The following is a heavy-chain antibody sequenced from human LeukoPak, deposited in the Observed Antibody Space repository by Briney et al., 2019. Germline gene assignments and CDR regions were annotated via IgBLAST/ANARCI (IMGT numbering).Heavy chain of an antibody. CDR2: IYTSGST. CDR3: AGFSIAVAVYYYYMDV. Sequence: PSETLSLTCTVSGGSISSYYWSWIRQPAGKGLEWIGRIYTSGSTNFNPSLKSRVTMSVDTSKSQFSLKLSSVTAADTAVYYCAGFSIAVAVYYYYMDVWGKGTTVTVSS. J-gene: IGHJ6*03. CDR1: GGSISSYY. D-gene: IGHD6-19*01. V-gene: IGHV4-4*07.